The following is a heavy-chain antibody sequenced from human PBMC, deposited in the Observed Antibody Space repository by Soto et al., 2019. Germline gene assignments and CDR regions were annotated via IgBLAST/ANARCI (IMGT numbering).Heavy chain of an antibody. Sequence: QVQLQESGPGLVKPSQTLSLTCTVSGGSISSGDYYWSWIRQPPGKGLEWIGYIYYSGSTYYNPSLKSRVTISVETSKNQSSLKLSSVTAGDTAVYYCARATIVLVPAAMVSHWFDPWGQGTLVTVSS. CDR1: GGSISSGDYY. CDR2: IYYSGST. CDR3: ARATIVLVPAAMVSHWFDP. D-gene: IGHD2-2*01. J-gene: IGHJ5*02. V-gene: IGHV4-30-4*01.